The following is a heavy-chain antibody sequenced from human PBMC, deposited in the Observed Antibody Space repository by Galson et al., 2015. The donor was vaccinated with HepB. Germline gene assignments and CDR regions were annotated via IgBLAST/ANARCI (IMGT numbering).Heavy chain of an antibody. CDR3: AKDIRPYDSSGYYLTD. D-gene: IGHD3-22*01. V-gene: IGHV3-43*01. CDR1: GFTFSRYS. J-gene: IGHJ4*02. CDR2: VTWNGGTT. Sequence: SLRLSCAASGFTFSRYSMHWVRQAPGKGLEWVSLVTWNGGTTYYGDSVKGRFTISRDNSKYSLFLQMNSLRTEDTAFYYCAKDIRPYDSSGYYLTDWGQGTLVTVSS.